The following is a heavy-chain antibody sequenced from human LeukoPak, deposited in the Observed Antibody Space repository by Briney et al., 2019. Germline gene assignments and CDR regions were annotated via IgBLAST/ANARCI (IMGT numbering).Heavy chain of an antibody. CDR1: GGSISSSSYY. V-gene: IGHV4-39*01. Sequence: KSSETLSLTCTVSGGSISSSSYYWGWIRQPPGKGLEWIGSIYYSGSTYYNPSLKSRVTISVDTSKNQFSLKLSSATAADTAVYYCARLWEEAVAGLSTPRLAFDIWGQGTMVTVSS. CDR2: IYYSGST. D-gene: IGHD1-26*01. J-gene: IGHJ3*02. CDR3: ARLWEEAVAGLSTPRLAFDI.